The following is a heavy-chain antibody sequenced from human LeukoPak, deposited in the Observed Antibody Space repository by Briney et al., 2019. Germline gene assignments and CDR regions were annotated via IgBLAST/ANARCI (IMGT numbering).Heavy chain of an antibody. CDR2: IISSGTTI. J-gene: IGHJ4*02. CDR1: GFTFSDYY. V-gene: IGHV3-11*04. D-gene: IGHD3-22*01. Sequence: GGSLRLSCAASGFTFSDYYMSWIRQAPGKGLEGLSYIISSGTTIYYADSVKGGFTVSRDNAKNSLYLQMNSLRADDTAVYYCARHSSGWSFDYWGQGTLVTVSS. CDR3: ARHSSGWSFDY.